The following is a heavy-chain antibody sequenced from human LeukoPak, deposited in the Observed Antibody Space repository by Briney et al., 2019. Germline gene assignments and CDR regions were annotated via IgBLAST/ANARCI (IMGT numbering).Heavy chain of an antibody. V-gene: IGHV4-34*01. J-gene: IGHJ4*01. D-gene: IGHD6-13*01. CDR1: GGSFSGYY. CDR2: INHSGST. Sequence: SETLSLTCAVYGGSFSGYYWSWIRQPPGKGLEWIGEINHSGSTNYNPSLKSRVTISVDTSKNQFSLKLSSVTAADTAVYYCARSDSPGIAAAGFDYWGQEPWSPSPQ. CDR3: ARSDSPGIAAAGFDY.